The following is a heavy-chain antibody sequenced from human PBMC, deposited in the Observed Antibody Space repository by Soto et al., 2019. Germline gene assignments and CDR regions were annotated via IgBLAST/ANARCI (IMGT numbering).Heavy chain of an antibody. CDR2: IYYNGTT. V-gene: IGHV4-59*13. J-gene: IGHJ6*01. D-gene: IGHD4-17*01. Sequence: SETLSLTCTVFGGSISGYYWTWILQSPGGGLEWIGYIYYNGTTNYNPSLKSRVTISIDTSKSQFSLRLRSLTAADTAVYYCARWSDYGDYYYYGMDVWGQGTTVTVSS. CDR3: ARWSDYGDYYYYGMDV. CDR1: GGSISGYY.